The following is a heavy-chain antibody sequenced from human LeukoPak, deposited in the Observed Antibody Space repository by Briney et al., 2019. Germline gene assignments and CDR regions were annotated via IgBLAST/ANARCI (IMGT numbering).Heavy chain of an antibody. J-gene: IGHJ4*02. D-gene: IGHD6-13*01. Sequence: PSETLSLTCTVSGGSISSSSYYWGWIRQPPGKGLEWIGSIYYSGSTYYNPSLKSRVTISVDTSKNQFSLKLSSVTAADTAVYYCVRHVGVMAAAGGWGPGTLVTVSS. CDR3: VRHVGVMAAAGG. V-gene: IGHV4-39*01. CDR1: GGSISSSSYY. CDR2: IYYSGST.